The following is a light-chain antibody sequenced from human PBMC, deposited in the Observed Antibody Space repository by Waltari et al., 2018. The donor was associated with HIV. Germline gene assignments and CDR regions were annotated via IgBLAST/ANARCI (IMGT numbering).Light chain of an antibody. V-gene: IGLV1-40*01. CDR2: GNT. CDR1: RSNLGAGYH. CDR3: QSYDTTLSGWV. Sequence: QPVLTQPPSVSGAPGQRAAISCPGTRSNLGAGYHVPWYPPLPGPAPKTLIYGNTVRPSGVPDRFSGSKSGTSASLAITGLQADDEADYYCQSYDTTLSGWVFGGGTKLTVL. J-gene: IGLJ3*02.